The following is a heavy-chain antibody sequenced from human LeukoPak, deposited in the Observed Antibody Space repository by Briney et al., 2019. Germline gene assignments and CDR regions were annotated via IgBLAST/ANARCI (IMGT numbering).Heavy chain of an antibody. D-gene: IGHD3-10*01. J-gene: IGHJ4*02. V-gene: IGHV4-59*08. CDR1: GGSISSYY. Sequence: SETLSLTCTISGGSISSYYWSWIRHPPGKGLEWIGYIYYTGSTNHNPSLKSRVTISVDTSKNQFSLKLSSVTAADTAVYYCATTGTHYYGSGSSDNDYWGQGTLVTVSS. CDR2: IYYTGST. CDR3: ATTGTHYYGSGSSDNDY.